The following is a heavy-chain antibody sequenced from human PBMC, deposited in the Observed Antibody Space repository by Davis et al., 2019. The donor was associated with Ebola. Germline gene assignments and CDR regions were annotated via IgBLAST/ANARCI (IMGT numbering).Heavy chain of an antibody. V-gene: IGHV3-30*02. Sequence: GESLKISCAASGFTFNIFDMHWVRQAPGRGLEWVAFVRSHGSDDHYADSVKGRFTVSRDNSKNTLYLQMNSLRAEDTALYYCAKDYYDSSGRYFDLWGRGTLVTVSS. CDR2: VRSHGSDD. D-gene: IGHD3-22*01. J-gene: IGHJ2*01. CDR3: AKDYYDSSGRYFDL. CDR1: GFTFNIFD.